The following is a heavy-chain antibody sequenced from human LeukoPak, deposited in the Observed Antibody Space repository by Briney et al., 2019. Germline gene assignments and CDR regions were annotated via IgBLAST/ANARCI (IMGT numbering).Heavy chain of an antibody. J-gene: IGHJ4*02. D-gene: IGHD3-16*01. CDR3: GRESLGYFDY. Sequence: VASVKVSCKASGYTFTSYGIGWVRQAPGQGLEWMGWISGNNDNTIYAQKFQGRVTMTTDTSTSTAYMELRSLRSDDTAVYYCGRESLGYFDYWGQGTLVTVSS. CDR2: ISGNNDNT. V-gene: IGHV1-18*01. CDR1: GYTFTSYG.